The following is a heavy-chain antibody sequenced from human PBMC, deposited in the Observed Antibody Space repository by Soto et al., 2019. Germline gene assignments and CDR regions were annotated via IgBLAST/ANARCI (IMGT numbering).Heavy chain of an antibody. CDR1: GGSFSDYA. CDR2: IIPIFGTT. V-gene: IGHV1-69*01. CDR3: ARDHPYTRSFGNWFDP. Sequence: QVQLVQSGAEVKKPGSSVKVSCTASGGSFSDYAITWVRQAPGQGLEWMGGIIPIFGTTNYAQNFQGRVTITADESTRTAYMELRSLRSEDTAVYYCARDHPYTRSFGNWFDPWGQGTLVTVSS. D-gene: IGHD2-2*02. J-gene: IGHJ5*02.